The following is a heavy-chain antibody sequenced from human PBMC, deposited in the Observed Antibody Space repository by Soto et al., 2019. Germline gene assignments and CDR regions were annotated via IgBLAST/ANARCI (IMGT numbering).Heavy chain of an antibody. J-gene: IGHJ4*02. Sequence: QVQLQESDPGLVKPSQTLSLTCTVSGGSISSGDYYWSWIRQPPGKGLEWIGYIYYSGSTYYNPSLKGRVTISVDTSKNQFSLKLSSVTAADTAVYYCARVGGFGATTIDYWGQGTLVTVSS. V-gene: IGHV4-30-4*01. CDR2: IYYSGST. CDR3: ARVGGFGATTIDY. CDR1: GGSISSGDYY. D-gene: IGHD3-10*01.